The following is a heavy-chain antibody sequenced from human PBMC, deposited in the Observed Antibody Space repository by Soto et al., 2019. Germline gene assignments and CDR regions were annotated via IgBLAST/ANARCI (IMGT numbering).Heavy chain of an antibody. D-gene: IGHD2-15*01. V-gene: IGHV4-31*03. Sequence: QVHLQESGPGLVRPSQTLSLTCTVSGGSITSGGSFWSWIRQHPGKGPEWIAFIGYSGATSYNPSLPSRVTISADTYKSQFSLNLRSVTAGDTAVYYCARGGASSKWFAPWGQGTLVTVSS. CDR2: IGYSGAT. CDR3: ARGGASSKWFAP. J-gene: IGHJ5*02. CDR1: GGSITSGGSF.